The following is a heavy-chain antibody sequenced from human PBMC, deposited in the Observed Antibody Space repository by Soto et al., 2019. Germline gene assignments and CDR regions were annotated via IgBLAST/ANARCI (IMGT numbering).Heavy chain of an antibody. V-gene: IGHV1-46*01. CDR2: INPSGGST. CDR3: ARDGYIVVVTANGTQNYGMDV. J-gene: IGHJ6*02. D-gene: IGHD2-21*02. CDR1: GYTFTSYY. Sequence: QVQLVQSGAEVKKPGASVKVSCKASGYTFTSYYMHWVRQAPGQGLEWMGIINPSGGSTSYAQKFQGRVIMTRDTSTSTVYMELSSLRSEDTAVYYCARDGYIVVVTANGTQNYGMDVWGQGTTVTVSS.